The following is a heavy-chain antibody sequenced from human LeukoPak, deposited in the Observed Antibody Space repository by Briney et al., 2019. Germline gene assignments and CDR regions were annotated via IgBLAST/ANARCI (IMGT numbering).Heavy chain of an antibody. J-gene: IGHJ4*02. CDR2: ISYDGSNK. V-gene: IGHV3-30*03. CDR1: GFTFSSYG. D-gene: IGHD3-3*01. CDR3: AEIGVVPRPH. Sequence: GGSLRLSCAASGFTFSSYGMHWVRQAPGKGLEWVAVISYDGSNKYYADSVKGRFTISRDNSKNTLYLQMNSLRAEDTAVYYCAEIGVVPRPHWGQGTLVTVSS.